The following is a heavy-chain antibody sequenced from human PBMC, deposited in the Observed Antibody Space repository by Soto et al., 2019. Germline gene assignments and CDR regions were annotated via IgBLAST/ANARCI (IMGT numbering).Heavy chain of an antibody. Sequence: SETLSLTCTVSGGSSISSRYFWVWMRQPPGKGLEWIGTISYSGSTFYNPSLKSRLTISVDTSKNQFSLKLNSVTAADTAIYYCAKHSVQWQLADYWGQGTLVTVSS. CDR2: ISYSGST. V-gene: IGHV4-39*01. J-gene: IGHJ4*02. CDR3: AKHSVQWQLADY. CDR1: GGSSISSRYF. D-gene: IGHD6-6*01.